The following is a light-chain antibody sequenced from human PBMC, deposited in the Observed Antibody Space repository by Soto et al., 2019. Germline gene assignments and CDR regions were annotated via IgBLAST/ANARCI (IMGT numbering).Light chain of an antibody. CDR1: SSDVGGYNY. V-gene: IGLV2-8*01. J-gene: IGLJ2*01. CDR3: SSFAGSDSVV. Sequence: QSALPQPPSASGSPGQSVTLSCTGTSSDVGGYNYVSWYQQHAGKGPKLMIYEVTKRPSGVPDRFSGSKFGNTASLTVSGLQADDEAAYYCSSFAGSDSVVFGGGTKLTVL. CDR2: EVT.